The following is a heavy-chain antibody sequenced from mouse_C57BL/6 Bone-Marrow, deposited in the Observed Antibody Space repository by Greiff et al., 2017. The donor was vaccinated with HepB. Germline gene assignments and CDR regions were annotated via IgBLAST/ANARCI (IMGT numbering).Heavy chain of an antibody. J-gene: IGHJ3*01. CDR3: AREEGQEIGRVTTTWFAY. V-gene: IGHV1-22*01. Sequence: EVQLQQSGPELVKPGASVKMSCKASGYTFTDYNMDWVKQSHGKSLEWIGYINPNNGGTSYNQKFKGKATLTVNKASSTAYMELRSLTSEDSAVYYCAREEGQEIGRVTTTWFAYWGQGTVVTVSA. D-gene: IGHD2-5*01. CDR1: GYTFTDYN. CDR2: INPNNGGT.